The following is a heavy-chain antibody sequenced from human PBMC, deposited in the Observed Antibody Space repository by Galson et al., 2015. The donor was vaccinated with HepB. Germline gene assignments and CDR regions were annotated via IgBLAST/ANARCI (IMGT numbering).Heavy chain of an antibody. Sequence: SLRLSCAASGFTFSSYAMSWVRQAPGKGLEWVSAISGSGGSSYYADSVKGRFTISRDNSKNTLYLQMNSLRAEDTAVYYCAKRRSTVVTEYYFDCWGQGTLVTVSS. CDR2: ISGSGGSS. J-gene: IGHJ4*02. CDR1: GFTFSSYA. CDR3: AKRRSTVVTEYYFDC. V-gene: IGHV3-23*01. D-gene: IGHD4-23*01.